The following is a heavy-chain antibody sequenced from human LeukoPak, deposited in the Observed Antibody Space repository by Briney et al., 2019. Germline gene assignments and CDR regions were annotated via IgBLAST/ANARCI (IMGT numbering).Heavy chain of an antibody. D-gene: IGHD3-10*01. CDR3: AKTKLWLKYFDY. Sequence: GGSLRLSCAASGFAFSSYAMSWVRQAPGKGLEWVSAISGSGGSTYYADSVKGRFTISRDNSENTLYLQMNSLRAEDTAVYYCAKTKLWLKYFDYWGQGTLVTVSS. CDR2: ISGSGGST. V-gene: IGHV3-23*01. CDR1: GFAFSSYA. J-gene: IGHJ4*02.